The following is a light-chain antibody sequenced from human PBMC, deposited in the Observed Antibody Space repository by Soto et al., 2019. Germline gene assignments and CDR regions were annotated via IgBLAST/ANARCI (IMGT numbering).Light chain of an antibody. V-gene: IGKV1-39*01. Sequence: DIQLTQSPSYLSASVGDRVSITCRTSQTITSYLNWYHHRPGQAPKLLIYSISNLQSGVPSRFSGGGTGTEFTLTISGLQPEDFGSYSCQQTYNLPPTFGGGTRVQIK. CDR2: SIS. J-gene: IGKJ4*01. CDR3: QQTYNLPPT. CDR1: QTITSY.